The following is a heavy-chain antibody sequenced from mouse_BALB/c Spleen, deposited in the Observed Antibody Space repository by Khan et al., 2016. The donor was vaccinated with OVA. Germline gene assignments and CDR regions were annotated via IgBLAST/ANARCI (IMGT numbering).Heavy chain of an antibody. CDR1: GYSITSDTA. V-gene: IGHV3-2*02. J-gene: IGHJ2*01. D-gene: IGHD1-1*01. CDR3: ASGRLLLRYPGYFAY. CDR2: ISNNGCT. Sequence: QLEESGPGLLKPSQSLSLTCTVTGYSITSDTAWNWIRQFPGNKLEWMSYISNNGCTTYNPSLRNRITFTRDKSKNQFFLQLNSVTTEDTATYYCASGRLLLRYPGYFAYWGQGTMLTVSS.